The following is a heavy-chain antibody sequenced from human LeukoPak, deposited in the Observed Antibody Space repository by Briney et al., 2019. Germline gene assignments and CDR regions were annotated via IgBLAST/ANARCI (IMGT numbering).Heavy chain of an antibody. CDR2: IYYSGST. Sequence: SETLSLTCTVSGGSITSCGYYWIWMRQHPGKGLEWMGYIYYSGSTYYNPSLKSRVTISVDTSKNQFSLKLSSVTAADTAVYYCARSDSYYDSSAWDPWGQGTLVTVSS. D-gene: IGHD3-22*01. J-gene: IGHJ5*02. CDR1: GGSITSCGYY. CDR3: ARSDSYYDSSAWDP. V-gene: IGHV4-31*03.